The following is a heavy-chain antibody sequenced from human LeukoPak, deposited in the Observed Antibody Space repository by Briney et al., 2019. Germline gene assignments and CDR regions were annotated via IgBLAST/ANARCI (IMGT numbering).Heavy chain of an antibody. D-gene: IGHD1-26*01. CDR3: ARGVVGATPYDY. V-gene: IGHV6-1*01. CDR2: THCRSKWFY. CDR1: GDSVSSNSAA. J-gene: IGHJ4*02. Sequence: SQTFSLTCAISGDSVSSNSAAWNWFRQSPSRGLEWLGRTHCRSKWFYDYAVSVKSRITIIPDTSKNQFSLLLKSVTPEDTAVYFCARGVVGATPYDYWGQGTLVTVSS.